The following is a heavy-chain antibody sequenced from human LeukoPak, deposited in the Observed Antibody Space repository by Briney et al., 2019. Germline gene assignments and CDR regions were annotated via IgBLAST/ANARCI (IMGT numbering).Heavy chain of an antibody. CDR1: GGTFSSYT. V-gene: IGHV1-69*02. Sequence: AVKVSCKASGGTFSSYTISWVRQAPGQGLEWMGRIIPILGIANYAQSFQGRVTITADKSTSTAYMELSSLRSEDTAVYYCACPHLWSGYDYWGQGTLVTVSS. J-gene: IGHJ4*02. CDR2: IIPILGIA. D-gene: IGHD3-3*01. CDR3: ACPHLWSGYDY.